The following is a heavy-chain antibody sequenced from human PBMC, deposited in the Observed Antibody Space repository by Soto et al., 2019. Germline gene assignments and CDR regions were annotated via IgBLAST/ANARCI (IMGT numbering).Heavy chain of an antibody. CDR1: GYTFTSYY. D-gene: IGHD3-3*01. V-gene: IGHV1-46*01. CDR3: ARDNPHDFWSGYYPFAYYYGMDV. J-gene: IGHJ6*02. Sequence: QVQLVQSGAEVKKPGASVKVSCKASGYTFTSYYMHWVRQAPGQGLEWMGIINPSGGSTSYAQKFQGSGTMTRDTSTSTVYMELSSLRSEDTAVYYCARDNPHDFWSGYYPFAYYYGMDVWGQGTTVTVSS. CDR2: INPSGGST.